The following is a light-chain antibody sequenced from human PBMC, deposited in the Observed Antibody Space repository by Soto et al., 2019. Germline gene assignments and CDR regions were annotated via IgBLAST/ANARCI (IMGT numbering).Light chain of an antibody. CDR3: QQYYSYPRT. J-gene: IGKJ1*01. CDR1: QGIRNN. Sequence: AIQMTQSPSSLSASVVDRFTITFLASQGIRNNLGWYQQKPGKAPKLLIFAASSLQSGVPSRFSGSGSGTEFTLTISCLQSEDFATYYCQQYYSYPRTFGQGTKVDIK. V-gene: IGKV1-6*02. CDR2: AAS.